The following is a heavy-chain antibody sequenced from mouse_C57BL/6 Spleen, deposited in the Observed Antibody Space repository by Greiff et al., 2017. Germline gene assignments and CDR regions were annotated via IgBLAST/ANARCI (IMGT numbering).Heavy chain of an antibody. Sequence: EVHLVESGGGLVQPGGSLKLSCAASGFTFSDYYMYWVRQTPEKRLEWVAYISNGGGSTYYPDTVKGRFTISRDNAKNTLYLQMSRLKSEDTAMYYCARQRVYYYGSTSFAYWGQGTLVTVSA. J-gene: IGHJ3*01. CDR3: ARQRVYYYGSTSFAY. CDR1: GFTFSDYY. CDR2: ISNGGGST. D-gene: IGHD1-1*01. V-gene: IGHV5-12*01.